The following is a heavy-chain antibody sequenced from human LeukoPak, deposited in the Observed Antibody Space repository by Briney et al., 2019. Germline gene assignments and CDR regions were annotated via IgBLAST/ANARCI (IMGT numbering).Heavy chain of an antibody. D-gene: IGHD5-12*01. CDR1: GGSVSCYS. J-gene: IGHJ3*02. CDR3: ARHGGESIMAMILHAFDI. Sequence: SETLSLTCTVSGGSVSCYSWSWIRQPPGKGLEWIGSIYYTGSTNYNPSLKSRVTMSVDTSKNQFSLRLSSVTAADTAVYYCARHGGESIMAMILHAFDIWGQGTMVTVSS. V-gene: IGHV4-59*08. CDR2: IYYTGST.